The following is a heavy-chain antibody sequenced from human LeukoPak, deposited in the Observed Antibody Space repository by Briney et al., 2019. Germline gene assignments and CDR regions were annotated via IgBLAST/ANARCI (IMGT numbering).Heavy chain of an antibody. CDR3: TTLDSSGYYYGYYYVDV. CDR2: LKGKTDDGTT. CDR1: GFTFSNAW. J-gene: IGHJ6*03. D-gene: IGHD3-22*01. V-gene: IGHV3-15*05. Sequence: PGGSLRLSCVASGFTFSNAWMTWVRQAPGKGLEWVGRLKGKTDDGTTDYAAPVKGRFTTSKDDSKNTLYLQMNSLKTEDTAVYYCTTLDSSGYYYGYYYVDVWGKGTTVTVSS.